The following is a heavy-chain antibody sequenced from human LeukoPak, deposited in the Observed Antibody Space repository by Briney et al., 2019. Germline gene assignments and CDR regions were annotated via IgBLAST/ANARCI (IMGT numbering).Heavy chain of an antibody. V-gene: IGHV4-39*01. D-gene: IGHD2-2*01. Sequence: SETLSLTCTVSGGSISSSSYYWGWIRQPPGKGLEWIGSIYYSGSTYYNPSLKSRVTISVDTSKNQFSLKLSSVTAADTAVYYCARTYCSSTSCYGFFDYWGQRTLVTVSS. J-gene: IGHJ4*02. CDR3: ARTYCSSTSCYGFFDY. CDR1: GGSISSSSYY. CDR2: IYYSGST.